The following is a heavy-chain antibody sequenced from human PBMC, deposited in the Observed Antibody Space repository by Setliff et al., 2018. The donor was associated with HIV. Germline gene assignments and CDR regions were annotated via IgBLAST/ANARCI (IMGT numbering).Heavy chain of an antibody. CDR1: GFTFRSYE. CDR3: ARGEPSILIEPAAFFDY. V-gene: IGHV3-48*03. J-gene: IGHJ4*02. D-gene: IGHD2-2*01. CDR2: ISRSGSTI. Sequence: GGSLRLSCAASGFTFRSYEMNWVRQAPGKGLEWVSYISRSGSTIHYAGSVKGRFTISRDNAKNSLYLQMNSLRAEDTAVYYCARGEPSILIEPAAFFDYWGQGTLVTVSS.